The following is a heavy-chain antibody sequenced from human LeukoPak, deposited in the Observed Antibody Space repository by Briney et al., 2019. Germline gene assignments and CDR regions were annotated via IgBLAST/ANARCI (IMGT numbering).Heavy chain of an antibody. CDR2: ISYDGINK. V-gene: IGHV3-30-3*01. CDR3: SKYYYDSSDQRDY. Sequence: GGSLTLSCAATGFTFSSYAMHWVRQAPGKGLEWVAVISYDGINKYHADSVKGRFTISRDNSKNTLYLQMNSLRAEDTAVYYCSKYYYDSSDQRDYWGQGSSVSVSS. D-gene: IGHD3-22*01. CDR1: GFTFSSYA. J-gene: IGHJ4*02.